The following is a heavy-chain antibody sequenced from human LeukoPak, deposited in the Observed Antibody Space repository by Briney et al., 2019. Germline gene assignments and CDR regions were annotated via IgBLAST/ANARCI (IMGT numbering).Heavy chain of an antibody. CDR3: ARDPLGAPYYFDY. D-gene: IGHD3-16*01. V-gene: IGHV3-21*01. J-gene: IGHJ4*02. Sequence: GGSLRLSCAASGFTFSSYSMNWVRQAPGKGLEWVSSISSSSSYIYYADSVKGRFTISRDNAKNSLYLQMDSLRAEGTAVYYCARDPLGAPYYFDYWGQGTLVTVSS. CDR1: GFTFSSYS. CDR2: ISSSSSYI.